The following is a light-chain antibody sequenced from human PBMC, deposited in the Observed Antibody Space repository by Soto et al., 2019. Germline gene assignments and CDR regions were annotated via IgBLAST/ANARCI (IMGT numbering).Light chain of an antibody. CDR3: QQYNNWPPAT. CDR1: QSVSSN. V-gene: IGKV3-15*01. CDR2: GAS. Sequence: EIVMTQSPATLSVSPGERATLSCRASQSVSSNLAWYQQKPGQAPRLLIYGASTRATGIPARFSGSGSGTEFTLTISSLQSEDVAVYYCQQYNNWPPATFGQGTKLEIK. J-gene: IGKJ2*01.